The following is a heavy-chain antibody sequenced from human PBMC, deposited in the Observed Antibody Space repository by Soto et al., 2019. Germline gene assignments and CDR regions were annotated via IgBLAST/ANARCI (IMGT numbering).Heavy chain of an antibody. D-gene: IGHD4-17*01. CDR2: IYYSGST. CDR1: GGSISSYY. Sequence: SETLSLTCTVSGGSISSYYWSWIRQPPGKGLEWIGYIYYSGSTNYNPSLKSRVTISVDTSKNQFSLKLSSVTAADTAVYYCARRVTTEHMGRYYYYYGMDVWGQGTTVTVSS. V-gene: IGHV4-59*01. J-gene: IGHJ6*02. CDR3: ARRVTTEHMGRYYYYYGMDV.